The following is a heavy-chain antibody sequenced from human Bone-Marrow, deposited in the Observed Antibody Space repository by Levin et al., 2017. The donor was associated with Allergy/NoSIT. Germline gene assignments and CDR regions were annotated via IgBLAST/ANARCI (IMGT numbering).Heavy chain of an antibody. CDR2: SYSGGST. Sequence: GGSLRLSCAASGFSVSNNFLNWVRQVPGKGLEWVSLSYSGGSTHYADSVKGRFTISRDNSRTTLYLQMNRLRVEDTAVYYCARDGQGHSSSPYWGQGTLVTVSS. V-gene: IGHV3-66*01. D-gene: IGHD6-6*01. J-gene: IGHJ4*02. CDR3: ARDGQGHSSSPY. CDR1: GFSVSNNF.